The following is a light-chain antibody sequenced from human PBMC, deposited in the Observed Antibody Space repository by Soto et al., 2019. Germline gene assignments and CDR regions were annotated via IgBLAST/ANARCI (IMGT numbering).Light chain of an antibody. CDR1: QGIGNY. CDR3: QQFNSDFALT. Sequence: DIPMTQSPSFLSASVGDRVTITCRASQGIGNYLVWYQQKPGKAPKLLIYVASTLQPGVPSRFSGSGSGTEFTLTISGLQPEDFATYYCQQFNSDFALTFGGGTKVEIK. J-gene: IGKJ4*01. V-gene: IGKV1-9*01. CDR2: VAS.